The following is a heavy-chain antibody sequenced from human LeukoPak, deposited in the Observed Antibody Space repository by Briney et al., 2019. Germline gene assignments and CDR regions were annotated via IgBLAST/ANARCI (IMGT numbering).Heavy chain of an antibody. CDR2: TNPNSGGT. Sequence: ASVKVSCKASGYTFTGYYMHWVRQAPGQGLEWMGWTNPNSGGTNYAQKFQGRVTMTRDTSISTAYMELSRLRSDDTAVYYCARRHSVGAANDYWGQGTLVTASS. J-gene: IGHJ4*02. CDR3: ARRHSVGAANDY. CDR1: GYTFTGYY. V-gene: IGHV1-2*02. D-gene: IGHD1-26*01.